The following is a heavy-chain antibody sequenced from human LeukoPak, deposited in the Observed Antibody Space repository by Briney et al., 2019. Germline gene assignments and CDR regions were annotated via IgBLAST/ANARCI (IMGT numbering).Heavy chain of an antibody. CDR3: ASYVAKYYFDY. Sequence: SGTLSLTCAVSGGSISSSNWWSWVRQPPGKGLEWTGEIYHSGSTNYNPSLKSRVTILVDKSKNQFSLKLSSVTAADTAVYYCASYVAKYYFDYWGQGTLVTVSS. J-gene: IGHJ4*02. V-gene: IGHV4-4*02. CDR1: GGSISSSNW. D-gene: IGHD3-16*01. CDR2: IYHSGST.